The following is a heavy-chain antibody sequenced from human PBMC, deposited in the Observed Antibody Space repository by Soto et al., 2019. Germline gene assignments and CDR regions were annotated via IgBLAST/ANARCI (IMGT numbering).Heavy chain of an antibody. CDR3: AKHSSSTHY. CDR2: ISYDGSNK. CDR1: GFTFSSYV. J-gene: IGHJ4*02. Sequence: PGGSLRLSCAASGFTFSSYVMHWVRQAPGKGLEWVAVISYDGSNKYYADSVKGRFTISRDNSKNTLYLQMNSLRGEDTAVYYCAKHSSSTHYWGQGTLVTVSS. D-gene: IGHD6-6*01. V-gene: IGHV3-30*18.